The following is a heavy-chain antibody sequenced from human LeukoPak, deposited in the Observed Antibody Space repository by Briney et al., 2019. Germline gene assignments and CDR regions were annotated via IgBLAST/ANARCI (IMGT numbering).Heavy chain of an antibody. CDR2: INSDGSST. D-gene: IGHD4-17*01. Sequence: GRSLRLSCAASGFTFSSYWMRWVRQAPGKGLVWVSRINSDGSSTSYADSVKGRFTISRDNAKNTLYLQMNSLRAEDTAVYYCARGMTTVTFYYYGMDVWGQGTTVTVSS. CDR1: GFTFSSYW. CDR3: ARGMTTVTFYYYGMDV. V-gene: IGHV3-74*01. J-gene: IGHJ6*02.